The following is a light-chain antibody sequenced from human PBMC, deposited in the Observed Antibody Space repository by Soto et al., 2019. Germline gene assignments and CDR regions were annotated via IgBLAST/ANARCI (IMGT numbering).Light chain of an antibody. V-gene: IGKV3-20*01. CDR2: GAS. CDR1: QSISSSY. Sequence: EILLTQSPGTLSLSPGERATLSCRASQSISSSYLSWYQLKPGQAPRLLIYGASSRATGIPDRFSGSGSGPDLTLTISRLEPEDFAVYYCQQYGYSFRAFGQGTKVEL. CDR3: QQYGYSFRA. J-gene: IGKJ1*01.